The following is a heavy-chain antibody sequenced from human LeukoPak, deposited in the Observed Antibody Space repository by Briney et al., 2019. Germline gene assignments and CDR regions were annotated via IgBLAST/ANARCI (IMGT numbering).Heavy chain of an antibody. J-gene: IGHJ4*02. D-gene: IGHD5-12*01. CDR2: INPNSGGT. V-gene: IGHV1-2*02. CDR3: ARDGKRGYSGYGPIDY. CDR1: GYTFTGYY. Sequence: ASVKVSCKASGYTFTGYYMHWVRQAPGQGLEWMGWINPNSGGTNYAQKFQGRVTMTRDTSISTAYMELSRLRPDDTAVYYCARDGKRGYSGYGPIDYWGQGTLVTVSS.